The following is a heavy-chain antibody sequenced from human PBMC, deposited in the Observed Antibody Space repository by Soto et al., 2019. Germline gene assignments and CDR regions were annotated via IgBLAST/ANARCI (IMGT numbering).Heavy chain of an antibody. CDR2: IKQDGSEK. Sequence: GESLKISCAASGFTFSSYWMSWVRQAPGKGLEWVANIKQDGSEKYYVDSVKGRFTISRDNAKNSLYLQMNSLRAEDTAVYYCARDLYGGYFDYWGQGTLVTVSS. J-gene: IGHJ4*02. CDR1: GFTFSSYW. D-gene: IGHD3-10*01. V-gene: IGHV3-7*01. CDR3: ARDLYGGYFDY.